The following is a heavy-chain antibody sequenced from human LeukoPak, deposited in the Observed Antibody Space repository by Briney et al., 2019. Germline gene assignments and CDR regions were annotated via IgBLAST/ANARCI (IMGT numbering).Heavy chain of an antibody. CDR1: GGSVNSGSYY. V-gene: IGHV4-61*01. Sequence: SETLSLTCTVSGGSVNSGSYYWDWIRQPPGKGLEWIGYIYYSGSTNYNPSLKSRVTISVDTSKNQFSLKLSSVTAADTAVYYCARAAYSGSYHSDYWGQGTLVTVSS. J-gene: IGHJ4*02. D-gene: IGHD1-26*01. CDR2: IYYSGST. CDR3: ARAAYSGSYHSDY.